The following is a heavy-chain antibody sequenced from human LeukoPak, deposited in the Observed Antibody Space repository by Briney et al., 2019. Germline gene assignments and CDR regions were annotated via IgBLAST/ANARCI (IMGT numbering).Heavy chain of an antibody. CDR2: ISYDGSNK. CDR1: RFTFGSYA. CDR3: ARDGSRGSCSGGSCYENWFVP. V-gene: IGHV3-30*01. D-gene: IGHD2-15*01. Sequence: GGSLRLSCAASRFTFGSYAMHWVRQAPGKGLEWVAVISYDGSNKYYADSVKGRFTISRDNSKNTLYLQMNSLRAEDTAVYYCARDGSRGSCSGGSCYENWFVPWGQGTLVAVSS. J-gene: IGHJ5*02.